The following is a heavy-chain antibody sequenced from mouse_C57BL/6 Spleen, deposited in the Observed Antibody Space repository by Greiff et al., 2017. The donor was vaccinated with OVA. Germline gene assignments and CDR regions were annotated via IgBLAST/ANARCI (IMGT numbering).Heavy chain of an antibody. CDR1: GYTFTSYW. V-gene: IGHV1-5*01. CDR2: IYPGNSDT. CDR3: TRTYGNSYYYAMDY. J-gene: IGHJ4*01. D-gene: IGHD2-1*01. Sequence: DVKLQESGTVLARPGASVKMSCKTSGYTFTSYWMHWVKQRPGQGLEWIGAIYPGNSDTSYNQKFKGKAKLTAVTSASTAYMELSSLTNEDSAVYYCTRTYGNSYYYAMDYWGQGTSVTVSS.